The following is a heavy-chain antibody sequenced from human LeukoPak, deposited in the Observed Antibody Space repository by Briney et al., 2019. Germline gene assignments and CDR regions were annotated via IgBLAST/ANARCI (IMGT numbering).Heavy chain of an antibody. J-gene: IGHJ4*02. CDR3: ARGPYNYYDSSGYYFGY. V-gene: IGHV1-2*02. D-gene: IGHD3-22*01. Sequence: ASVKVSCKSSGYTFTGHYMHWVRQAPGQGLEWMGWINPNSGGTNYAQKVQGRVTMTRDTSISTAYMELSRLRSDDTAVYYCARGPYNYYDSSGYYFGYWGQGTLVTVSS. CDR1: GYTFTGHY. CDR2: INPNSGGT.